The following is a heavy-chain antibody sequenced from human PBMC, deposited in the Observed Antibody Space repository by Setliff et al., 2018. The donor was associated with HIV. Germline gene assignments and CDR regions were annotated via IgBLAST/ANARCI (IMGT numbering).Heavy chain of an antibody. D-gene: IGHD3-22*01. CDR2: IHYSGNT. CDR1: GASIRGHY. J-gene: IGHJ3*02. V-gene: IGHV4-59*08. Sequence: PSETLSLTCSVSGASIRGHYWSWIRQSPGKGLEWIGNIHYSGNTNYNPSFKSRVTIAVDTSKKQFSLRVNSVTAADTAVYYWARSLVPSGYYYGRHAFDIWGQGTKVTVSS. CDR3: ARSLVPSGYYYGRHAFDI.